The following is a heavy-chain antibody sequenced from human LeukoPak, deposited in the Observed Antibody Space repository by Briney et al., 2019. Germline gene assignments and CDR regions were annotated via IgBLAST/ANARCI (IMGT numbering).Heavy chain of an antibody. Sequence: SETLSLTCAVYGGSFSGYYWSWIRQPPGKGLEWIGEINHSGSTNYNPSLKSRVTITVDTSKNQLSLRLSSVTAADTAVYYCARGGGGEARRWIWPEDWFDPWGQGTLVTVSS. CDR2: INHSGST. D-gene: IGHD6-6*01. V-gene: IGHV4-34*01. CDR1: GGSFSGYY. J-gene: IGHJ5*02. CDR3: ARGGGGEARRWIWPEDWFDP.